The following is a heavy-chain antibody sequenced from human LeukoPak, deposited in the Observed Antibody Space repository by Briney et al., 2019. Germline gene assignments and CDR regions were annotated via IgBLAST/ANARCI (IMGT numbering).Heavy chain of an antibody. D-gene: IGHD3-10*01. V-gene: IGHV3-15*01. CDR2: IKSKTNGGAT. J-gene: IGHJ5*02. CDR3: TTGSSGSYYPLNWFDP. Sequence: GGSPRLSCAASGFTFTNAWMNWVRQAPGKGLEWVGRIKSKTNGGATDYAAPVKGRFTISRDDSKTTLYLQMNSLKSEDTAIYYCTTGSSGSYYPLNWFDPWGQGTLVTVSS. CDR1: GFTFTNAW.